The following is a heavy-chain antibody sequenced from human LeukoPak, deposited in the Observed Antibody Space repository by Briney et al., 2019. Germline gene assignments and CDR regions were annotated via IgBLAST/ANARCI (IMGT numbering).Heavy chain of an antibody. CDR1: GYIFGNMW. Sequence: GGSLRLSCAGSGYIFGNMWMSWVRQAPGKGLEWVSSISSSSSYIYYADSAKGRFTISRDNAKNSLYLQMNSLRAEDTAVYYCARDFHEHWGQGTLVTVSS. J-gene: IGHJ1*01. CDR3: ARDFHEH. V-gene: IGHV3-21*01. CDR2: ISSSSSYI.